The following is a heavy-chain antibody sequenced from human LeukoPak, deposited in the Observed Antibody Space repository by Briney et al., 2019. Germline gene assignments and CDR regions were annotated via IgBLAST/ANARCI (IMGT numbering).Heavy chain of an antibody. CDR3: ATEGRSTTPGY. D-gene: IGHD2-2*01. J-gene: IGHJ4*02. CDR2: MNNDGRVI. Sequence: GGSLRLSCTVSGFTFNSYWMHWVRQAPGKGLVWVSRMNNDGRVITYADSVKGRFTISRDNAKKSLYLQMNSLRAEDTSVYYCATEGRSTTPGYWGQGTLVTVSS. CDR1: GFTFNSYW. V-gene: IGHV3-74*01.